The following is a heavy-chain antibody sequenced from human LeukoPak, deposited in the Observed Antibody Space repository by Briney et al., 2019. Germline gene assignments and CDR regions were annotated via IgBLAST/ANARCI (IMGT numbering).Heavy chain of an antibody. CDR1: GFTFSSYA. Sequence: GGSLRPSCAASGFTFSSYAMSWVRQAPGKGLEWVSTISGSGDSTYYADSVKGQFTISRDNSKNTLYLQMNSLRADDTAVYYCAKDSGVSYWGQGTLVTVSS. D-gene: IGHD5/OR15-5a*01. V-gene: IGHV3-23*01. CDR3: AKDSGVSY. J-gene: IGHJ4*02. CDR2: ISGSGDST.